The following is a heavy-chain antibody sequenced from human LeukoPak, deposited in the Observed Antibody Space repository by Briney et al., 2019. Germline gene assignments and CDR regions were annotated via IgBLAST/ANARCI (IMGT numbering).Heavy chain of an antibody. D-gene: IGHD6-19*01. V-gene: IGHV3-9*01. CDR2: ISWNSGSI. CDR1: GFTFDDYA. Sequence: GRSLRLSCAASGFTFDDYAMHWVRQAPGKGLEWVSGISWNSGSIGYADSVKGRFTISRDNAKNSLYLQMNSLRAEDTALYYCAKVRAPSGWFNSDYWGQGTLVTVSS. CDR3: AKVRAPSGWFNSDY. J-gene: IGHJ4*02.